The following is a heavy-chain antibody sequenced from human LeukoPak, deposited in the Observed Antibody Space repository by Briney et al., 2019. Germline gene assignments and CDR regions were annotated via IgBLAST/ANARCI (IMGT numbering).Heavy chain of an antibody. D-gene: IGHD3-10*01. V-gene: IGHV3-7*01. CDR2: IKTDGSET. CDR1: GFSFSNYW. CDR3: VSAIRGSPIDY. Sequence: GGSLRLSCAASGFSFSNYWMGWVRQAPGKGLACVANIKTDGSETYYVDSVKGRFTISRDNAKNSLFLQMNSLRAEDTDIYYCVSAIRGSPIDYWGQGTLVSVPS. J-gene: IGHJ4*02.